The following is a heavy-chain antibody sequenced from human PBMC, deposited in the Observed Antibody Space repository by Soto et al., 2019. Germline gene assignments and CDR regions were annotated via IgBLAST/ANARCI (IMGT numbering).Heavy chain of an antibody. Sequence: EVQLVESGGGLVKPGGSLTLSCAASGFSFSKAWMNWVRQAPGKGLEWVGRIRSRSGTTDYAAPVQGRFTISRVDSKYTLYLQMNSLKVEDTAVYFCTTSGNPNIVDHWGQGTLVTVSS. V-gene: IGHV3-15*07. J-gene: IGHJ4*02. CDR2: IRSRSGTT. CDR1: GFSFSKAW. CDR3: TTSGNPNIVDH.